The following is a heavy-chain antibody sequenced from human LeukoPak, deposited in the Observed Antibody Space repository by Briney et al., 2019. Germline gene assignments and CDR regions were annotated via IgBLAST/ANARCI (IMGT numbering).Heavy chain of an antibody. CDR2: LSGRGRDT. J-gene: IGHJ4*02. CDR1: GFTFSTYA. CDR3: AIPGSTHYPAPFDF. D-gene: IGHD2-2*01. V-gene: IGHV3-23*01. Sequence: GGSLRLSCAASGFTFSTYAMSWVRQAPGKGLEWLSALSGRGRDTYYADSVKGRFTISRDESKNTLYLQMNSLRAEDTAVYYCAIPGSTHYPAPFDFWGQGTLVTVSS.